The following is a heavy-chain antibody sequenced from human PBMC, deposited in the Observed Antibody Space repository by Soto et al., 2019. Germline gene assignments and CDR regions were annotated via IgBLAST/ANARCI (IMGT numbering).Heavy chain of an antibody. V-gene: IGHV4-39*01. CDR2: IYYSGST. J-gene: IGHJ4*02. CDR3: ARVITIFGVVPSHKYYFDY. D-gene: IGHD3-3*01. CDR1: GGSISSSSYY. Sequence: SETLSLTCTVSGGSISSSSYYWGWIRQPPGKGLEWIGSIYYSGSTYYNPSLKSRVTISVDTSKNQFSLKLSSVTAADTAVYYCARVITIFGVVPSHKYYFDYWGQGTLVTVTS.